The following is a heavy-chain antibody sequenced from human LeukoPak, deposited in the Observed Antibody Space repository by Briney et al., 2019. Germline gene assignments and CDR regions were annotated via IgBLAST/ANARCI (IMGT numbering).Heavy chain of an antibody. CDR2: IYHSGST. CDR3: ARELRNHGDAFDI. CDR1: GGSISSGGYY. Sequence: SQTLSLTCTVSGGSISSGGYYWSWIRQPPGKGLEWIGYIYHSGSTYYNPSLKSRVTISVDRSKNQFSLKLSSVTAADTAVYYCARELRNHGDAFDIXXQGTMVTVSS. J-gene: IGHJ3*02. D-gene: IGHD1-14*01. V-gene: IGHV4-30-2*01.